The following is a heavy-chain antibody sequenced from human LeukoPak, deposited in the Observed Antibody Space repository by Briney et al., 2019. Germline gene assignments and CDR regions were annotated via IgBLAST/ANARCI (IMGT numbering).Heavy chain of an antibody. CDR3: ARDGTGLGYCSSTSCSRDAFDI. D-gene: IGHD2-2*01. CDR2: ISSSSSYI. CDR1: GFTFSSYS. J-gene: IGHJ3*02. Sequence: GGSLRLSCAASGFTFSSYSMNWVRQAPGKGLEWVSSISSSSSYIYYADSVKGRFTTSRDNAKNSLYLQMNSLRAEDTAVYYCARDGTGLGYCSSTSCSRDAFDIWGQGTMVTVSS. V-gene: IGHV3-21*01.